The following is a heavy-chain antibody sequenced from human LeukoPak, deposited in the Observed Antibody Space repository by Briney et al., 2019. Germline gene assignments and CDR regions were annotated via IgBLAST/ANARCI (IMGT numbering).Heavy chain of an antibody. J-gene: IGHJ3*02. D-gene: IGHD5-24*01. CDR3: AREKAKHDYNWRSPVRAFDI. V-gene: IGHV3-53*01. CDR2: IYSATGT. Sequence: GGSLRLSCAASGFTFSSFGMSWVRQAPGKGLEWVSVIYSATGTYYADSVKGRFIISRDNSKNTVYLQMNSLRAEDTAVYYCAREKAKHDYNWRSPVRAFDIWGQGTMVTVSS. CDR1: GFTFSSFG.